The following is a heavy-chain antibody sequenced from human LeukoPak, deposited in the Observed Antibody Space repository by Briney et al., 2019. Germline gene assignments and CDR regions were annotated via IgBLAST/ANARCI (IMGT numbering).Heavy chain of an antibody. V-gene: IGHV4-4*02. Sequence: SGTLSLTCAVSGGSISISNSNWWSWVRQPPGKWLAWIGEIYHSGSTNYNPSLKSRVTISVDKSKNQFSLKLSSVTAADTAVYYCARDLHGGNSFSSDWYFDLWGRGTLVTVSS. CDR2: IYHSGST. J-gene: IGHJ2*01. CDR1: GGSISISNSNW. D-gene: IGHD4-23*01. CDR3: ARDLHGGNSFSSDWYFDL.